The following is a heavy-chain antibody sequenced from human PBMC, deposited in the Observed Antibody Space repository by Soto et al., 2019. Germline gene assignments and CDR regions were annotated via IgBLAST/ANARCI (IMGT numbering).Heavy chain of an antibody. CDR2: ISWNSGSI. J-gene: IGHJ4*01. Sequence: EVQLVESGGGLVQPGRSLRLSCAASGFTFDDYAMHWVRQAPGKGLEWVSGISWNSGSIGYADSVKGRFTISRDNAKNSLYLQMNSLRAEDTALYYCAKTPIGMATTGGYYFDYWGHGTLVTVSS. V-gene: IGHV3-9*01. CDR1: GFTFDDYA. D-gene: IGHD5-12*01. CDR3: AKTPIGMATTGGYYFDY.